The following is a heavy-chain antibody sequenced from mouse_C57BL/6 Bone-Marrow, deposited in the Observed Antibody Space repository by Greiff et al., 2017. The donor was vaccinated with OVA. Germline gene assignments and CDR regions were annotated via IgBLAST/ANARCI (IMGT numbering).Heavy chain of an antibody. Sequence: VKLMESDAELVKPGASVKISCKVSGYTFTDHTIHWMKQRPEQGLEWIGYIYPRDGSTKYNEKFKGKATLTADKSSSTAYMQLNSLTSEDSAVYFCARSFYDGYLWFAHWGQGTLVTVSA. V-gene: IGHV1-78*01. D-gene: IGHD2-3*01. CDR1: GYTFTDHT. CDR2: IYPRDGST. J-gene: IGHJ3*01. CDR3: ARSFYDGYLWFAH.